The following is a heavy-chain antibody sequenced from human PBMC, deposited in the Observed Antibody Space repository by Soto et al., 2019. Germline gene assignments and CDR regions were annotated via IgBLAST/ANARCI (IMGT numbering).Heavy chain of an antibody. Sequence: DVQLLESGGGLVQPGGSLRLSCAASGFTFRSYAMSWVRQAPGKGLEWVSGISGSGISKHYADSVKGRFTVSRDKSKNTLYLQMNSLRAEDTAVYNCSKEPFGPDWYFDLWVRGTLVTVSS. CDR1: GFTFRSYA. V-gene: IGHV3-23*01. J-gene: IGHJ2*01. CDR2: ISGSGISK. D-gene: IGHD3-10*01. CDR3: SKEPFGPDWYFDL.